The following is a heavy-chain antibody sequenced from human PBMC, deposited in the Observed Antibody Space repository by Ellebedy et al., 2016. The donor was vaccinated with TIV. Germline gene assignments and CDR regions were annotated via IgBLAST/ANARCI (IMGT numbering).Heavy chain of an antibody. D-gene: IGHD2-2*02. J-gene: IGHJ5*02. V-gene: IGHV4-34*01. CDR2: INHSGST. CDR3: ARGRRGYRIVVVPAAISRYNWFDP. CDR1: GCSISSYY. Sequence: SETLSLTXTVSGCSISSYYWSWIRQPPGKGLEWIGEINHSGSTNYNPSLKSRVTISVDTSKNQFSLKLSSVTAADTAVYYCARGRRGYRIVVVPAAISRYNWFDPWGQGTLVTVSS.